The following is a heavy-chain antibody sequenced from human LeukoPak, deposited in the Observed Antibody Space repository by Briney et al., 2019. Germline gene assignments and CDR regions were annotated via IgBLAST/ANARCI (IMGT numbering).Heavy chain of an antibody. CDR3: ARVKFRLPRVFYGMDV. CDR2: IKQDGSEK. D-gene: IGHD2-15*01. V-gene: IGHV3-7*01. J-gene: IGHJ6*02. CDR1: GFTFSSYW. Sequence: GGSLRLSCAASGFTFSSYWMSWVRQAPGKGLEWVANIKQDGSEKYYVDSVKGRFTISRDNAKNSLYLQMNSLRAEDTAVYYCARVKFRLPRVFYGMDVWGQGTTVTVSS.